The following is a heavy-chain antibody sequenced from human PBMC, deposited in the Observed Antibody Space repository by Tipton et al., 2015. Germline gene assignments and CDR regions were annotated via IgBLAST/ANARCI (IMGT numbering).Heavy chain of an antibody. D-gene: IGHD4-23*01. Sequence: TLSLTCAVYGGSFSSVSYYWGWIRQTPGKGLEWIGYISQRDGTNYNPSLKSRVTISTDTSKNQFFLNLTSVTAADTAVYYCARARGRHGGLFDSWGQGILVTVSS. J-gene: IGHJ4*02. CDR1: GGSFSSVSYY. V-gene: IGHV4-61*01. CDR3: ARARGRHGGLFDS. CDR2: ISQRDGT.